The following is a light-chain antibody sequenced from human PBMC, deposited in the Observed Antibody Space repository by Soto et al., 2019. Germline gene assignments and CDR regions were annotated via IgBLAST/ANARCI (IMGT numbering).Light chain of an antibody. V-gene: IGKV1-9*01. Sequence: IPLTQSPSSLSASVGDRVTMTCRASQGIRNFLAWYQQKPGKAPKLLIYAASTLQSGVPSRFSGRGSGTDFTRTISSLQPVDFATYYCQQLSTYPRTFGQGTKVDIK. CDR1: QGIRNF. CDR2: AAS. J-gene: IGKJ1*01. CDR3: QQLSTYPRT.